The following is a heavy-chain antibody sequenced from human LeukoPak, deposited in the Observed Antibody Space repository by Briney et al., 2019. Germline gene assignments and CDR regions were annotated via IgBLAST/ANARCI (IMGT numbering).Heavy chain of an antibody. D-gene: IGHD3-10*01. V-gene: IGHV4-34*01. CDR1: GGSFSGYY. CDR2: INHSGST. CDR3: ARGFGRVTPSFNI. Sequence: PSETLSLTCAVYGGSFSGYYWSWIRQPPGKGLEWIGEINHSGSTNYNPSLKSRVTISVDTSKNQSSLKLSSVTAADTAVYYCARGFGRVTPSFNIWGQGKMVTVSS. J-gene: IGHJ3*02.